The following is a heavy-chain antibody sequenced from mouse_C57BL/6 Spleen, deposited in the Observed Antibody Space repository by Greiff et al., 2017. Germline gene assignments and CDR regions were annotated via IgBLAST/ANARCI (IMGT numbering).Heavy chain of an antibody. CDR1: GYTFTDYY. D-gene: IGHD1-2*01. J-gene: IGHJ2*01. CDR2: INPKNGGT. V-gene: IGHV1-26*01. CDR3: GRRDYGHFDY. Sequence: EVQLQQSGPELVKPGASVKISCKASGYTFTDYYMNWVKQSHGKSLEWIGDINPKNGGTSYNQKFKGKATLTVDKSSSTAYMELRSLTSEVSAVYYCGRRDYGHFDYWGQGTTLTVSS.